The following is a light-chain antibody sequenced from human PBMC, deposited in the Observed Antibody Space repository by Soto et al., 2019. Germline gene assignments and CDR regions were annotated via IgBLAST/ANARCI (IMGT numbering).Light chain of an antibody. V-gene: IGKV3-15*01. J-gene: IGKJ5*01. CDR1: QSISNN. CDR3: QQRDYWQVT. CDR2: SAF. Sequence: EMVLTQSPATLSLSPGERATLSCRASQSISNNLAWYQQKPGQAPRLVIYSAFTRATGIPARFSGSGSGTEFTLTISSLQSEDFAVYYCQQRDYWQVTFGQGTRLEI.